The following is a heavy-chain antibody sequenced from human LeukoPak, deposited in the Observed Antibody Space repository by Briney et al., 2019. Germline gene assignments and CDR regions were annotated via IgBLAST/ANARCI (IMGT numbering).Heavy chain of an antibody. V-gene: IGHV3-7*01. J-gene: IGHJ4*02. CDR1: GFTFSSYW. D-gene: IGHD6-13*01. CDR2: IKQDGSEK. CDR3: AREAAAGPTHFDY. Sequence: PGGSLRLSCAASGFTFSSYWMSWVRQAPGKGLEWVANIKQDGSEKYYVDSVKGRFTISRDNAKNSLYLQMNSLRAEDTAVYYCAREAAAGPTHFDYWGQGTLVTVSS.